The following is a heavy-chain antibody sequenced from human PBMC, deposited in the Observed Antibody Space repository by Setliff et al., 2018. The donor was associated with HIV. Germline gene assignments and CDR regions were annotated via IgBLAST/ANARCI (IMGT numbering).Heavy chain of an antibody. D-gene: IGHD3-3*01. CDR2: ISGSGDRT. CDR1: GFTFSGYE. CDR3: AKDYTPTFWEYNWFDT. Sequence: GGSLRLSCAASGFTFSGYEMNWVRQAPGKGLEWVSGISGSGDRTFYADSVKGRFTVSRDNSKDTLFLQMNSLRAEDTAIYFCAKDYTPTFWEYNWFDTWGQGTLVTVSS. V-gene: IGHV3-23*01. J-gene: IGHJ5*02.